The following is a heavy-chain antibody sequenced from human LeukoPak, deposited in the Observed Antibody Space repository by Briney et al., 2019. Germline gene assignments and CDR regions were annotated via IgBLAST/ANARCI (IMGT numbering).Heavy chain of an antibody. CDR1: GFTFSSYA. D-gene: IGHD3-22*01. V-gene: IGHV3-23*01. CDR3: AKDFWDYYDTIKYYLHY. CDR2: ISGSGGST. J-gene: IGHJ4*02. Sequence: SGGSLRLSCAASGFTFSSYAMSWVRQAPGKGLEWVSAISGSGGSTYYADSVKGRFTISRDNSKNTLYLQMNSLRAEDTAVYYCAKDFWDYYDTIKYYLHYGGQRTLVTVSS.